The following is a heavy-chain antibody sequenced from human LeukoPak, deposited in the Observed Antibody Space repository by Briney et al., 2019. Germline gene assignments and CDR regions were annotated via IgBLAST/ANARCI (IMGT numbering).Heavy chain of an antibody. J-gene: IGHJ4*02. CDR1: GFTFSSYA. D-gene: IGHD1-26*01. Sequence: LRPSCAASGFTFSSYAMSWIRQPPGKGLEWIGFIYDSASTSYNSSLKSRVAISVDRSKNQFSLKLTSVTAADTAVYYCARDSPKRYSGSYFDYWGQGTLVTVSS. CDR3: ARDSPKRYSGSYFDY. V-gene: IGHV4-30-2*01. CDR2: IYDSAST.